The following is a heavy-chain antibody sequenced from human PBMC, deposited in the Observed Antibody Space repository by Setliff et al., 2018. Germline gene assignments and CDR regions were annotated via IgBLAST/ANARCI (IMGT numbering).Heavy chain of an antibody. J-gene: IGHJ4*02. CDR1: GGSISSSSYY. CDR2: IYYSGST. D-gene: IGHD3-10*01. V-gene: IGHV4-39*01. CDR3: AGLYYYGSGSYPAPIDY. Sequence: PSETLSLTCTVSGGSISSSSYYWGWIRQPPGKGLEWIGSIYYSGSTYYNPSLKSRVTISVDTSKNQFSLKLSSVTAADTAVYYCAGLYYYGSGSYPAPIDYWGQGTLVTVS.